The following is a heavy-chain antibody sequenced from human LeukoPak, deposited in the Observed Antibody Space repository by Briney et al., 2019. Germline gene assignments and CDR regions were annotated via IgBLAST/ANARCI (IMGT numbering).Heavy chain of an antibody. V-gene: IGHV4-38-2*01. J-gene: IGHJ5*02. D-gene: IGHD6-6*01. CDR2: LHHSGAS. Sequence: PSETPSLTCAVANYSISIGYFWGWIRQPAGKGLEWLGSLHHSGASYYNPSLKSRVSISMDTSTNQFFLRLSSVTAADTAVYYCAKALSSYNWFDPWGQGTLVTVSS. CDR1: NYSISIGYF. CDR3: AKALSSYNWFDP.